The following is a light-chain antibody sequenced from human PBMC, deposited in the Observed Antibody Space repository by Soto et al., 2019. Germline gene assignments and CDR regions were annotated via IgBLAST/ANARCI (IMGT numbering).Light chain of an antibody. CDR3: ISYTSSSTLV. V-gene: IGLV2-14*03. J-gene: IGLJ2*01. CDR2: GVN. Sequence: QSALTQPASVSGSPGQSITISCTGTSSDVGGYNYVSWYQHQPGKAPKLMFYGVNNRPSGVSNRFSASKSGNTASLTISGLQAADEADYYCISYTSSSTLVFGGGTKLTVL. CDR1: SSDVGGYNY.